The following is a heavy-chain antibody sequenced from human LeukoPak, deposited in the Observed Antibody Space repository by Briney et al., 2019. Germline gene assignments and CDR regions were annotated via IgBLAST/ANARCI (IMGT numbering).Heavy chain of an antibody. CDR2: ISRDGAST. CDR1: GFTFSSYA. D-gene: IGHD3-16*01. J-gene: IGHJ3*02. V-gene: IGHV3-64D*09. CDR3: GRGRGGGGGAFDI. Sequence: GGSLRLSCSASGFTFSSYAMHWVRQAPDKGLEYVSTISRDGASTNYADSVKGRFTISRDNSKNTLYLQMSSLRAEDTAVYYCGRGRGGGGGAFDIWGQGTMVTVSS.